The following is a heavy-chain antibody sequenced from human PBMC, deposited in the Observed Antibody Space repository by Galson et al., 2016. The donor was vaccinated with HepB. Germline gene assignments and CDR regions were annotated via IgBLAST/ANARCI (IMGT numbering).Heavy chain of an antibody. CDR1: GYTFASYH. Sequence: VSCKASGYTFASYHLHWVRQAPGQGLEWVGMINPSPGSTNYAQKFQGRVTMTRDTSTSTVYMELSSLRSEDTAMYYCARVVGPAAAAGGGYWGQGTLVTVSS. CDR2: INPSPGST. V-gene: IGHV1-46*01. J-gene: IGHJ4*02. D-gene: IGHD1-26*01. CDR3: ARVVGPAAAAGGGY.